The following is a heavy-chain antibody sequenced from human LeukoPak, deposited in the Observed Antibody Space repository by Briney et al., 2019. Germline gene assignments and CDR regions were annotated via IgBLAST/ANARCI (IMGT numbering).Heavy chain of an antibody. CDR1: GFTFDTFG. V-gene: IGHV3-23*01. CDR2: ISYSGRVI. J-gene: IGHJ4*02. D-gene: IGHD1-26*01. CDR3: AKDVGATTGY. Sequence: GGSLGLSCAASGFTFDTFGMHWVRRAPGQGLEWLSYISYSGRVIYYADSVKGRFTISRDNSKNTLYLQMNSLRAEDTAVYYCAKDVGATTGYWGQGTLVTVSS.